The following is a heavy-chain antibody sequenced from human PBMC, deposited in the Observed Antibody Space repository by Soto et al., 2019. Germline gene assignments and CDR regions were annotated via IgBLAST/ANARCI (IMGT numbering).Heavy chain of an antibody. CDR3: ARAQYSTSGGMDV. J-gene: IGHJ6*02. CDR1: GFTFSSFW. V-gene: IGHV3-74*03. Sequence: EVQLVESGGGLVQPGGSLRLSCGASGFTFSSFWMHWVRQAPGKGLVWVSRINSDGTTTTYADSVRGRFTISRDNAKNTVYSLRNSLRAEDTAVYYCARAQYSTSGGMDVWGQGTTVPSP. CDR2: INSDGTTT. D-gene: IGHD6-6*01.